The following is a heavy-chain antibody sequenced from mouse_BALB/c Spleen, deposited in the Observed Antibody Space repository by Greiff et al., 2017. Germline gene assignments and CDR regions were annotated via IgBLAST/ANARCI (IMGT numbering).Heavy chain of an antibody. CDR1: GFTFSSYW. CDR2: IRLKSDNYAT. Sequence: EVKLVESGGGLVQPGGSMKLSCVASGFTFSSYWMSWVRQSPEKGLEWVAEIRLKSDNYATHYAESVKGKFTISRDDSKSRLYLQMNSLRAEDTGIYYCTAQDYDWFAYWGQGTLVTVSA. J-gene: IGHJ3*01. CDR3: TAQDYDWFAY. V-gene: IGHV6-3*01. D-gene: IGHD2-4*01.